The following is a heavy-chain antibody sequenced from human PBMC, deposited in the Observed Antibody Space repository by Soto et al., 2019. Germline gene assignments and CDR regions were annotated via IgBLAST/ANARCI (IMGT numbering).Heavy chain of an antibody. CDR1: GGSISSSNW. CDR3: ARFAYYYDSSGYYSPRGWFDP. V-gene: IGHV4-4*02. D-gene: IGHD3-22*01. J-gene: IGHJ5*02. Sequence: SETLSLTCAVSGGSISSSNWWSWVRQPPGKGLEWIGEIYHSGSTNYNPSLKSRVTISVDKSKNQFSLKLSSVTAADTAVDYCARFAYYYDSSGYYSPRGWFDPWGQGTLVTVSS. CDR2: IYHSGST.